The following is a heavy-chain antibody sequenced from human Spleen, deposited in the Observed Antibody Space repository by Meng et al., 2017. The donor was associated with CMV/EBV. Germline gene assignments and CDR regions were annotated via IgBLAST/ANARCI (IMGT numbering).Heavy chain of an antibody. J-gene: IGHJ4*02. Sequence: VGLVVFGGRAGQPGRSLRLCFAASGCNFSSYAMHWVRQAPGKGLEWVAVISYDGSNKYYADPVKGRFYISRDNSKNTLYPQMNSLRAQDTAVYYCATVWGSAYFDFWGQGTLVTVSS. CDR1: GCNFSSYA. D-gene: IGHD7-27*01. CDR3: ATVWGSAYFDF. V-gene: IGHV3-30-3*01. CDR2: ISYDGSNK.